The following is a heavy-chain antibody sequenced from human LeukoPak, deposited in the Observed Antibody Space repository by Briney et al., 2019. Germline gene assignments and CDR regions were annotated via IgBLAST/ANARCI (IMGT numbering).Heavy chain of an antibody. V-gene: IGHV1-8*01. J-gene: IGHJ5*02. CDR2: MNPNSGNT. Sequence: GASVKVSCKASGFTFTSYDINWVRQASGQGLEWMGWMNPNSGNTGYAQKFQGRVTMTRDTSISTAYMELRGLRPEDTAVYYCVRDGEGVAISVNYWFDPWGQGTLVTVSS. CDR1: GFTFTSYD. D-gene: IGHD3-10*01. CDR3: VRDGEGVAISVNYWFDP.